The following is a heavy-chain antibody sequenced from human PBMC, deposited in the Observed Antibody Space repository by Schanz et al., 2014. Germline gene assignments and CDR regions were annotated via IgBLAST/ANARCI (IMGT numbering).Heavy chain of an antibody. D-gene: IGHD3-10*01. CDR2: ISRDGSVT. V-gene: IGHV3-74*01. Sequence: EVQLVESGGGLVQPGGSLRLSCAASGFTFSDSWMHWVRQAPGKGLVWVSRISRDGSVTTYVDSVKGRFTISRDNAKTSLYLQMNILIAKDTSVYFYARDNEYESRGVIGGDCFYEWGQGTMVTVSS. CDR3: ARDNEYESRGVIGGDCFYE. J-gene: IGHJ4*02. CDR1: GFTFSDSW.